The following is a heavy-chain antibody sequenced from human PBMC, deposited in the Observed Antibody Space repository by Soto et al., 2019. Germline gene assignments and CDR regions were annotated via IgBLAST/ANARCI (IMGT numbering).Heavy chain of an antibody. D-gene: IGHD4-17*01. CDR2: IYYSGST. J-gene: IGHJ4*02. Sequence: SETLSLTCTVSGGSLSSYYWTWIRQPPGKGLEWIGYIYYSGSTNYNPSLKSRVTISVDTSKNQFSLKLSSVTAADTAVYYCARRYGASFDYWGQGTLVTVSS. CDR1: GGSLSSYY. CDR3: ARRYGASFDY. V-gene: IGHV4-59*01.